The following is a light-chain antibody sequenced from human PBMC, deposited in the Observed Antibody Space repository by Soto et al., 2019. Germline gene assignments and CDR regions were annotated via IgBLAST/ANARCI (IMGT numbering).Light chain of an antibody. CDR3: QQYGSSGT. CDR1: FSTSY. V-gene: IGKV3-20*01. J-gene: IGKJ1*01. Sequence: EIVLTQSPGTLSLSPGERATLSCRASFSTSYLAWYQQKPGQAPRLLIYGASNRATGIPDRFSGSGSGTDFTLTISRLEPEDFAVYYCQQYGSSGTFGQGTKVDIK. CDR2: GAS.